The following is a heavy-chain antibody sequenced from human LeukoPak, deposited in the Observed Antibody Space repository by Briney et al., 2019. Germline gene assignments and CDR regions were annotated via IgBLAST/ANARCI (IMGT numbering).Heavy chain of an antibody. D-gene: IGHD6-6*01. V-gene: IGHV1-69*05. CDR2: IIPIFGTA. CDR1: GYTFTGYY. Sequence: GASAKVSCKASGYTFTGYYMHWVRQAPGQGLEWMGGIIPIFGTANYAQKFQGRVTITTDESTSTAYMGLSSLRSEDTAVYYCAREGEGIAARPLDYWGQGTLVTVSS. J-gene: IGHJ4*02. CDR3: AREGEGIAARPLDY.